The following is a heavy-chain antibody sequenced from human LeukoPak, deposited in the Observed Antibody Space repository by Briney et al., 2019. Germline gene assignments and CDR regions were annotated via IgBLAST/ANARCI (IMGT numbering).Heavy chain of an antibody. J-gene: IGHJ4*02. Sequence: SETLSLTCTVSGGSISSGGYYWSWIRQHPGKGLEWIGYIYYSGSTYYNPSLKSRVTISVDTSKNQFSLKLSSVTAADTAVYYCARDKFGAASHGFDYWGQGTLVSVSS. CDR3: ARDKFGAASHGFDY. V-gene: IGHV4-31*03. CDR1: GGSISSGGYY. CDR2: IYYSGST. D-gene: IGHD3-3*01.